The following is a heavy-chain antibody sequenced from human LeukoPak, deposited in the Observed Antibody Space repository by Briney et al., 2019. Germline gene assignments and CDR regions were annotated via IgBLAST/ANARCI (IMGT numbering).Heavy chain of an antibody. CDR1: GYTFTGYY. Sequence: ASVKVSCKASGYTFTGYYMHWVRQAPGQGLEWLGWVNPNSGGSNYAQKFQGRVTMTRDTSISTAYMELSRLRSDDTAVYYCATGSSLYYFDYWGQGTLVTVSS. J-gene: IGHJ4*02. CDR2: VNPNSGGS. D-gene: IGHD6-6*01. V-gene: IGHV1-2*02. CDR3: ATGSSLYYFDY.